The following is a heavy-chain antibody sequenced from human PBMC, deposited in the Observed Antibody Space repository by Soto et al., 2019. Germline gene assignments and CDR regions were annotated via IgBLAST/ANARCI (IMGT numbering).Heavy chain of an antibody. D-gene: IGHD6-13*01. Sequence: SETLSLTCAVYGGSFSGYYWSWIRQPPGKGLEWIGEINHSGSTNYNPSLKSRVTISVGTSKNQFSLKLSSVTAADTAVYYCARAGGSSSSWYSVLTHRRDNWFDPWGQGTLVTVSS. CDR1: GGSFSGYY. CDR3: ARAGGSSSSWYSVLTHRRDNWFDP. V-gene: IGHV4-34*01. CDR2: INHSGST. J-gene: IGHJ5*02.